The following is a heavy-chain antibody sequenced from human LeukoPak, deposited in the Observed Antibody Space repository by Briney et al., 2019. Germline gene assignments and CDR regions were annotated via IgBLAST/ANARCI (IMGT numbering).Heavy chain of an antibody. J-gene: IGHJ3*02. CDR3: AKIQYSSSWDDAFDI. CDR1: GFTFSSYS. Sequence: GGSLRLSCAASGFTFSSYSMNWVRQAPGKGLEWVSSISSSSSYIYYADSVKGRFTISRDNAKNSLYLQMNSLRAEDTAVYYCAKIQYSSSWDDAFDIWGQGTMVTVSS. D-gene: IGHD6-13*01. V-gene: IGHV3-21*01. CDR2: ISSSSSYI.